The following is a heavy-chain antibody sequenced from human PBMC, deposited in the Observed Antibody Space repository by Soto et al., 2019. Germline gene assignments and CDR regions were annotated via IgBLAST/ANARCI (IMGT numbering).Heavy chain of an antibody. J-gene: IGHJ6*02. Sequence: EVQLVESGGGLVQPGGSLRVSCAASGFSFSSYSMNWVRQAPGKGLEWVSYISSSSRTIYYADSVRGRFTISRDNAKKSLYLQMNSLRDEDTGVYYCAKDRSSTMYAMDVWGQGTTVTVSS. CDR3: AKDRSSTMYAMDV. CDR1: GFSFSSYS. V-gene: IGHV3-48*02. D-gene: IGHD2-2*01. CDR2: ISSSSRTI.